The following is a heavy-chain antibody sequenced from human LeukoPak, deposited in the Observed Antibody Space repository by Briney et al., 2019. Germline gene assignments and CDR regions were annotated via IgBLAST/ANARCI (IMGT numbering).Heavy chain of an antibody. Sequence: PSETLSLTCTVSGGSISSHYWSWVRQPPGKGLEWIGDIYYSGSTNYNPSPKSRVTISADTSKNQFSLKLSSVTAADTAVYYCARAVRSVVVVPAAIWWFDPWGQGTLVPVSS. J-gene: IGHJ5*02. CDR1: GGSISSHY. D-gene: IGHD2-2*01. V-gene: IGHV4-59*11. CDR3: ARAVRSVVVVPAAIWWFDP. CDR2: IYYSGST.